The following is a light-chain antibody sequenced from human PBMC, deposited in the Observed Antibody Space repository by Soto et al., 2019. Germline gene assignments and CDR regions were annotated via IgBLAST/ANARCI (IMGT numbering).Light chain of an antibody. CDR2: DAS. V-gene: IGKV3-11*01. CDR3: QQRSNWLLT. J-gene: IGKJ4*01. Sequence: EIVLTQSPATLSLSPGERATLSCRASQSVSSYLAWYQQKPGQAPRLLIYDASNRATGIPARFSGSGSGTDXXXXXXXXXXXXFXVYYCQQRSNWLLTFGGGTKVEIK. CDR1: QSVSSY.